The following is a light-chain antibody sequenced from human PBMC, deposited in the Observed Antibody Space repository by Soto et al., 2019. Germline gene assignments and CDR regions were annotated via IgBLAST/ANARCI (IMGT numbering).Light chain of an antibody. V-gene: IGKV1-17*01. CDR2: AAS. J-gene: IGKJ4*01. CDR1: QDIGND. CDR3: QQSNSFPLT. Sequence: IQITQSPSSLSASVRDRVTITCRASQDIGNDLGWYQQKPGKAPNLLIYAASSLRSGVPSRFSGSGSGTEFTLTISSLQPEDFATYYCQQSNSFPLTFGGGTKVDI.